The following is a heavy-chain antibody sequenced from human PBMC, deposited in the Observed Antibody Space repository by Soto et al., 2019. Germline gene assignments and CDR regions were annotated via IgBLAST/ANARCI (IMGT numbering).Heavy chain of an antibody. V-gene: IGHV3-21*01. CDR3: ARAYSSGWYAPLGYYYYGMDV. CDR1: GFTFSSYS. J-gene: IGHJ6*02. D-gene: IGHD6-19*01. Sequence: GGSLRLSCAASGFTFSSYSMNWVRQAPGKGLEWVSSISSSSSYIYYADSVKGRFTISRDNAKNSLYLQMNSLRAEDTAVYYCARAYSSGWYAPLGYYYYGMDVWGQGTTVTVSS. CDR2: ISSSSSYI.